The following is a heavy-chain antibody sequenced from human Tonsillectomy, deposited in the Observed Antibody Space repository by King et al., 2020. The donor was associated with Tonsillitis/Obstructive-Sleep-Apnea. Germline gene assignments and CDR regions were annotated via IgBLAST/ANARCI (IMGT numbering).Heavy chain of an antibody. CDR2: ISWNSGSL. J-gene: IGHJ3*02. D-gene: IGHD6-19*01. CDR3: TKDLIIAVTGTPGDAFDM. Sequence: VQLVESGGGLVQPGRSLRLSCAASGFTFDDYAMHWVRQAPGKGLQWVSGISWNSGSLRYADSVKGRFTISRDNAKNSLYLQMNSLRAEDTALYYCTKDLIIAVTGTPGDAFDMWGQGTMVTVSS. V-gene: IGHV3-9*01. CDR1: GFTFDDYA.